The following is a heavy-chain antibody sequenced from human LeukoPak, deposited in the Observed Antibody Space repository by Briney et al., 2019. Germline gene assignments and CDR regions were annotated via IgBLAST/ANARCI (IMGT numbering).Heavy chain of an antibody. CDR2: IKQDGSDK. D-gene: IGHD3-10*01. CDR3: ARDRGMDYGMDV. CDR1: GFTFSGYY. J-gene: IGHJ6*02. Sequence: TGGSLRLSCAASGFTFSGYYMTWVRQAPGKGLEWVANIKQDGSDKHYVDSVKGRFTVSRDNANNSLSLQMNSLRAEDTAVYYCARDRGMDYGMDVWGQGTTVTVSS. V-gene: IGHV3-7*05.